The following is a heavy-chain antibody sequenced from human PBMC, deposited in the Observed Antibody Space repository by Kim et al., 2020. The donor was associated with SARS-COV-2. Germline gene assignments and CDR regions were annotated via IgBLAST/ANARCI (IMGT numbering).Heavy chain of an antibody. D-gene: IGHD2-21*01. V-gene: IGHV5-10-1*01. CDR3: ARRGSTVVEHAFDDY. Sequence: QSFKGHVTISADKSISTAYLQWSSLKASDTAMYYCARRGSTVVEHAFDDYWGQGTLVTVSS. J-gene: IGHJ4*02.